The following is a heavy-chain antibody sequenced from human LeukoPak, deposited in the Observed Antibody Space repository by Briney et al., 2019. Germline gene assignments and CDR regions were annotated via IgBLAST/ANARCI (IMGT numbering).Heavy chain of an antibody. J-gene: IGHJ4*02. V-gene: IGHV4-39*01. Sequence: SETLSLTCTVSGASLSSTSYYWGWIRHPPGKGPEWLGSIYFSGSNQYNPSLKSPLSISVDTFRHQFSLQLTSVTAADTSVYYCAGHPGGVWGSHRYAQFDFWGQGTLVTVSS. CDR1: GASLSSTSYY. CDR2: IYFSGSN. D-gene: IGHD3-16*02. CDR3: AGHPGGVWGSHRYAQFDF.